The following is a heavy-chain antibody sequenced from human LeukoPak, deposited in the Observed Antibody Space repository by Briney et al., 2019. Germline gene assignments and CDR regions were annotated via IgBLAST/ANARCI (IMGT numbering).Heavy chain of an antibody. V-gene: IGHV3-30-3*01. Sequence: PGRSLRLSCAASGFTFSSYAMHWVRQAPGKGLEWVAVISKDGSDTDFADSVKGRFTIFRDNSMSMLYLQMNSLRSEDTAVYYCSRDHYYSSGTYFDYWGQGTLVTVSS. D-gene: IGHD3-10*01. CDR3: SRDHYYSSGTYFDY. CDR1: GFTFSSYA. CDR2: ISKDGSDT. J-gene: IGHJ4*02.